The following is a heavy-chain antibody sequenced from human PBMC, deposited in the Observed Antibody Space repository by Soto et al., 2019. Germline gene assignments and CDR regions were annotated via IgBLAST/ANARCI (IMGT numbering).Heavy chain of an antibody. CDR3: AKTPGDSYYYMDV. CDR1: GFTFSTYG. D-gene: IGHD3-10*01. CDR2: IRRGGDTT. V-gene: IGHV3-23*01. J-gene: IGHJ6*03. Sequence: LRLSCAASGFTFSTYGMNWVRQAPGKGLEWVSTIRRGGDTTYYADSVRGRFTVSRDSSENTLYLQMNSLRAEDTAIYYCAKTPGDSYYYMDVWGKGTTVTVSS.